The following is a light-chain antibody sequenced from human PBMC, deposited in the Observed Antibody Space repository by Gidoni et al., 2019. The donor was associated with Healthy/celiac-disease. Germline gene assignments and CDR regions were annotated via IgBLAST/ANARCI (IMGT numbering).Light chain of an antibody. CDR2: DAS. CDR1: QSVSSY. CDR3: QQRSNWPLT. Sequence: EIFFTLSPATLSLSPGERATLSCRASQSVSSYLAWYQQKPGQAPRLLIYDASNRATGIPARFSGSGSGTDFTLTISSLEPEDFAVYYCQQRSNWPLTFGGGTKVEIK. V-gene: IGKV3-11*01. J-gene: IGKJ4*01.